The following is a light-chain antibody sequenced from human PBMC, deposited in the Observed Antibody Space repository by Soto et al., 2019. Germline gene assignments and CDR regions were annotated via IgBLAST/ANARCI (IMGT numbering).Light chain of an antibody. CDR3: SSYTSSSTPV. CDR1: SSDVSGYNY. V-gene: IGLV2-14*01. CDR2: DVS. J-gene: IGLJ2*01. Sequence: QSVLTQPASVSGSPGQSITISCTGTSSDVSGYNYVSWYQQHPGKAPKLIIYDVSNRPSGVSNRFSGSKSGNTASLTISGLQSEDEADYYCSSYTSSSTPVFGGGTQVTVL.